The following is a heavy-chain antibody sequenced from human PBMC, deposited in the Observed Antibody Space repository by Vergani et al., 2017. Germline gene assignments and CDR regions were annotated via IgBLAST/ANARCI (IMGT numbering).Heavy chain of an antibody. J-gene: IGHJ4*02. CDR2: IRYDGSNK. V-gene: IGHV3-30*02. CDR3: AKPSPPQQLVLDY. Sequence: QVQLVESGGGVVQPGGSLRLSCAASGFTFSSYGMHWVRQAPGKGLEWVAFIRYDGSNKYYADSVKGRFTLSRDNSKNTLYLQMNSLRAEDTAVYYCAKPSPPQQLVLDYWGQGTLVTVSS. D-gene: IGHD6-13*01. CDR1: GFTFSSYG.